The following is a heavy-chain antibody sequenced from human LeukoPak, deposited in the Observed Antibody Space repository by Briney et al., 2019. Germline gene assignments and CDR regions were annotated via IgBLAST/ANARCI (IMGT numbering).Heavy chain of an antibody. CDR3: ARAEAAIRIDY. CDR1: GGSITTGDYY. Sequence: SQTLSLTCAVSGGSITTGDYYWSWIRQPPGKGLEWIGYIYYSGSTYYNPSLKSRVTISVDTSKNQFSLKLSSVTAADTAVYYCARAEAAIRIDYWGQGTLVTVSS. CDR2: IYYSGST. V-gene: IGHV4-30-4*08. D-gene: IGHD2-2*02. J-gene: IGHJ4*02.